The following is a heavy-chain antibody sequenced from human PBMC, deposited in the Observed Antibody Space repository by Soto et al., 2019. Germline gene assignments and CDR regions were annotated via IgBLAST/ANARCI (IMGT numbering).Heavy chain of an antibody. Sequence: ASVKVSCKASGYTFTSYGISWVRQAPGQGLEWMGWISAYNGNTNYAQKLQGRVTMTTDTSTSTAYMELRSLRSDDTAVYYCARDRDTVVDSAARPDYYDGIDFWGQGTQVTVSS. CDR2: ISAYNGNT. D-gene: IGHD2-2*01. V-gene: IGHV1-18*04. CDR3: ARDRDTVVDSAARPDYYDGIDF. J-gene: IGHJ4*02. CDR1: GYTFTSYG.